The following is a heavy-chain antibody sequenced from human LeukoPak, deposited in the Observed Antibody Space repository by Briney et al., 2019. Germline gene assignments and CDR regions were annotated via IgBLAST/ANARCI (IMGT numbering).Heavy chain of an antibody. Sequence: GGSLRLSWVASGXTFSTYWMHWVRQAPGKGLLWVSRLSGDGSSTKYADSLKGRFTISRDNAKNTLYLQMSSLRAEDTAVYFCARASTTVPNLLDNWGQGTLVTVSS. CDR2: LSGDGSST. CDR3: ARASTTVPNLLDN. D-gene: IGHD4-17*01. V-gene: IGHV3-74*03. CDR1: GXTFSTYW. J-gene: IGHJ4*02.